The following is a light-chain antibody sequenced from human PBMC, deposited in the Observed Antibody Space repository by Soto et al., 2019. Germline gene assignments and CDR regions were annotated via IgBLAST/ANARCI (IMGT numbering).Light chain of an antibody. CDR1: QSVSSNY. CDR3: QQYGSSPT. J-gene: IGKJ3*01. Sequence: IVLTQSPGTLSLSPGEGATLSCRASQSVSSNYLAWYQQKPRQAPGLLIYGASSRATGIPDRFSGSGSGTDFTLTISRLEPEDFAVYYCQQYGSSPTFGPGTKVDIK. CDR2: GAS. V-gene: IGKV3-20*01.